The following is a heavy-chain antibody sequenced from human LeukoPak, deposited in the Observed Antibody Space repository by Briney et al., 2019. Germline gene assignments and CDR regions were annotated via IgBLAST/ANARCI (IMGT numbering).Heavy chain of an antibody. CDR3: ARGRAGTFDY. CDR1: GGSISSYY. V-gene: IGHV4-59*08. Sequence: SETLSLTCTVSGGSISSYYWSWIRQPPGKGLEWIGYIYYSGSTYYNPSLKSRVTISVDTSKNQFSLKLSSVTAADTAVYYCARGRAGTFDYWGQGTLVTVSS. D-gene: IGHD6-13*01. CDR2: IYYSGST. J-gene: IGHJ4*02.